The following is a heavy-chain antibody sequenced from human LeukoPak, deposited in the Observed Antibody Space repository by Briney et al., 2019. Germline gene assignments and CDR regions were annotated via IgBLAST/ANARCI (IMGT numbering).Heavy chain of an antibody. J-gene: IGHJ3*02. Sequence: ASVKVSCKASGGTFSSYAICWVRQAPGQGLEWMGRIIPILGIANYAQKFQGRVTITADKSTSTAYMELSSLRSEDTAVYYCARPMVRGVMDAFDIWGQGTMVTVSS. D-gene: IGHD3-10*01. CDR1: GGTFSSYA. V-gene: IGHV1-69*04. CDR2: IIPILGIA. CDR3: ARPMVRGVMDAFDI.